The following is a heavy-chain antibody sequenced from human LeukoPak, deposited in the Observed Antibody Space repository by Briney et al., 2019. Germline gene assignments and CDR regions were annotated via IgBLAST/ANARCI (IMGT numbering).Heavy chain of an antibody. CDR2: INHSGSS. Sequence: SETLSLTCAVYGGSFSGYYWSWIRQPPGKGLEWIGEINHSGSSNYNPSLKSRVTISLDTSKNQFSLKLSSVTAADTAVYYCARGPRTRDYVWGSYRPNNWFDPWGQGTLVTVSS. D-gene: IGHD3-16*02. J-gene: IGHJ5*02. CDR3: ARGPRTRDYVWGSYRPNNWFDP. CDR1: GGSFSGYY. V-gene: IGHV4-34*01.